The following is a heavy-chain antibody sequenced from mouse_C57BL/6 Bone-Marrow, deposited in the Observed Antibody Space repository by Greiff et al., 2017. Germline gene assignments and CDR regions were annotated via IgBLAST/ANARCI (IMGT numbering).Heavy chain of an antibody. V-gene: IGHV1-59*01. CDR2: IDPSDSYT. CDR3: ARFDGSGYPFAY. J-gene: IGHJ3*01. D-gene: IGHD3-2*02. CDR1: GYTFTSYW. Sequence: QVQLQQPGAELVRPGTSVKLSCKASGYTFTSYWMHWVKQRPGQGLAWIGVIDPSDSYTNYNQKFKGNATLTVDTSSSTAYMQLSSLTSEDSAVYYCARFDGSGYPFAYWGQGTLGTGSA.